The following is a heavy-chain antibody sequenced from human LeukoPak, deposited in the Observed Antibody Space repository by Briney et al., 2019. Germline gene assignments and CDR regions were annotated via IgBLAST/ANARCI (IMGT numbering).Heavy chain of an antibody. CDR2: ITGSDGSS. V-gene: IGHV3-23*01. Sequence: GTSLRLSCVASGFTFTNYAMSWVRQAPGKGLEWVSAITGSDGSSYYADSVKGRFTISRVNSKNTLYLQVNGLRAEDTAVYYCAKWGDYDILTGYYVPDYWGQGTLVTVSS. D-gene: IGHD3-9*01. CDR3: AKWGDYDILTGYYVPDY. J-gene: IGHJ4*02. CDR1: GFTFTNYA.